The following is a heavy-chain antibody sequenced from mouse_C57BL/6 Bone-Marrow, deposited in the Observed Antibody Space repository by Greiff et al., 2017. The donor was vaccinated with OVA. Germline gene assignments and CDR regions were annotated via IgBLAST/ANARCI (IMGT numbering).Heavy chain of an antibody. D-gene: IGHD1-1*01. CDR2: ISSGSSTI. J-gene: IGHJ3*01. CDR3: APFITTVAY. Sequence: DVMLVESGGGLVKPGGSLKLSCAASGFTFSDYGMHWVRQAPEKGLEWVAYISSGSSTIYYADTVKGRFTISRDNAKNTLFLQMTRLRSEDTAMYYCAPFITTVAYWGQGTLVTVSA. V-gene: IGHV5-17*01. CDR1: GFTFSDYG.